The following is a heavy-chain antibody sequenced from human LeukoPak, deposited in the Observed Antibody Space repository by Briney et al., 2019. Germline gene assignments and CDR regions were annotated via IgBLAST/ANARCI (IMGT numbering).Heavy chain of an antibody. D-gene: IGHD6-19*01. V-gene: IGHV1-2*02. J-gene: IGHJ4*02. CDR2: INPNSGGT. CDR1: GGTFTGYY. CDR3: ARGYSSGSPFDY. Sequence: GASVKVSCKASGGTFTGYYMHWVRQAPGQGLEWMGWINPNSGGTNYAQKFQGRITMTRDTSISTAYMELSRLRSDDTAVYYCARGYSSGSPFDYWGQGTLVTVSS.